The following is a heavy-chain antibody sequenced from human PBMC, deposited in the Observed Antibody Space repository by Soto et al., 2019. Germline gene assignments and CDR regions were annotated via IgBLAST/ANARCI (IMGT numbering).Heavy chain of an antibody. J-gene: IGHJ6*02. CDR1: GFIFSTFA. CDR3: ARDQRYDFWSGYYRDYGMDV. Sequence: PGGSLRLSCAASGFIFSTFAVSWVRQAPGKGLEWVSVNTGSGEVTYHADSVKGRFTISRDISKNTVFLQMNSLRAEDTAVFYCARDQRYDFWSGYYRDYGMDVWGQGTTVTVSS. D-gene: IGHD3-3*01. V-gene: IGHV3-23*01. CDR2: NTGSGEVT.